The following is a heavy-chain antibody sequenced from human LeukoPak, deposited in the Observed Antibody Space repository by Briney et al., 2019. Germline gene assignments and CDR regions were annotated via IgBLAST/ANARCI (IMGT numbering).Heavy chain of an antibody. V-gene: IGHV3-53*01. CDR1: GFTVSNNY. Sequence: GGSLRLSCAASGFTVSNNYMSWVRQAPGEGLEWVSATYSGGSRYYADSVEGRFTISSDNSKNTLYLQMNSLKAEDTAIYYCARAQDYCSGTTCYGYFQHWGQGTLVTVSS. CDR3: ARAQDYCSGTTCYGYFQH. D-gene: IGHD2-15*01. CDR2: TYSGGSR. J-gene: IGHJ1*01.